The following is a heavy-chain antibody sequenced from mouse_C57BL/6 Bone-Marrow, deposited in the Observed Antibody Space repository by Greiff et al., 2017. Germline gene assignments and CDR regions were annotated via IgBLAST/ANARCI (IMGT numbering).Heavy chain of an antibody. CDR3: AREGASTTVVDWYLDV. Sequence: QVQLQQPGAELVMPGASVKLSCKASGYTFTSYWMHWVKQRPGQGLEWIGAIDPSDSYTNYNQKFKGKSTLTVDKSSSTAYMQLSSLTSEDSAVYYGAREGASTTVVDWYLDVWGTGTTVTVSS. CDR2: IDPSDSYT. D-gene: IGHD1-1*01. CDR1: GYTFTSYW. J-gene: IGHJ1*03. V-gene: IGHV1-69*01.